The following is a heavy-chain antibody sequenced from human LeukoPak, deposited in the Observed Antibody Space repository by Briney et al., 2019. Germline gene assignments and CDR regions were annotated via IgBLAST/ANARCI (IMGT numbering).Heavy chain of an antibody. D-gene: IGHD6-19*01. V-gene: IGHV1-46*01. CDR3: ARDRSLVTAVSGSMNY. J-gene: IGHJ4*02. CDR1: GYTFTSYY. Sequence: ASVKVSCKASGYTFTSYYMHWARRAPGQGLEWMGIINPSGGSTSYAQKFQGRVTMTRDTSTSTVYMELSSLRSEDTAVYYCARDRSLVTAVSGSMNYWGQGTLVTVSS. CDR2: INPSGGST.